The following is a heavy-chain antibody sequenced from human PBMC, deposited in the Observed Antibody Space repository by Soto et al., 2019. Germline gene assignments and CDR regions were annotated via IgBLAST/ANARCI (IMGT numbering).Heavy chain of an antibody. V-gene: IGHV3-48*01. CDR2: ISSTSNTI. Sequence: LRLSCAASGFTFSSYSMSGVRQAPGKGLEWVSYISSTSNTIYYADSVKGRFTISRDNAKNSLYLHMNSLSAEDTAVYYCARDRGCSGGICYRDLGYWGQGTLVTVSS. D-gene: IGHD2-15*01. J-gene: IGHJ4*02. CDR3: ARDRGCSGGICYRDLGY. CDR1: GFTFSSYS.